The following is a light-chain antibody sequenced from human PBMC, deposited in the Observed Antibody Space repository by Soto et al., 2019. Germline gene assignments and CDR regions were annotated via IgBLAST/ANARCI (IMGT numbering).Light chain of an antibody. J-gene: IGKJ2*01. CDR1: QSVSRN. Sequence: EIVMTQSPATLSVSPGERATLSCRASQSVSRNLAWYQQKPGQPPRLLIYDASTRATGVPARFGGSGSGTEFTLTISGLQSEDFAVYYCQQYGDWPPDTFGQETKVEI. V-gene: IGKV3-15*01. CDR3: QQYGDWPPDT. CDR2: DAS.